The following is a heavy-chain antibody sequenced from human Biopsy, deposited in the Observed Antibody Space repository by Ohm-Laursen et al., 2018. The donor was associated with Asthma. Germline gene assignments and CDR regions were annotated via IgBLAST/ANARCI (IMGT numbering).Heavy chain of an antibody. D-gene: IGHD3-9*01. CDR2: VNTGNGAT. Sequence: GASVKVSCKASGYNFISFAIHWVRQAPGQRLEWMGWVNTGNGATKYSQKFQGRATITRDTSASTAYMELRSLRSEDTATYYCARTYYDFLTGQVKDVFGVWGQGTMVTVSS. CDR1: GYNFISFA. J-gene: IGHJ3*01. V-gene: IGHV1-3*04. CDR3: ARTYYDFLTGQVKDVFGV.